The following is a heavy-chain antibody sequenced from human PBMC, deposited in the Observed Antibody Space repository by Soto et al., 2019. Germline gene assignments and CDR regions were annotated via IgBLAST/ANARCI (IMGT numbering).Heavy chain of an antibody. CDR2: IYSGGST. CDR1: GLSVSGNY. V-gene: IGHV3-53*01. J-gene: IGHJ4*02. D-gene: IGHD7-27*01. CDR3: ARASSRWGSDAAH. Sequence: EVQVVESGGGLIQPGGSLRLSCAASGLSVSGNYMGWVRQAPGKGLEWVSAIYSGGSTHYADSVKGRFTISRDNSKNTLYLQMNSLRAEETAVYYCARASSRWGSDAAHWGQGTLVTVSS.